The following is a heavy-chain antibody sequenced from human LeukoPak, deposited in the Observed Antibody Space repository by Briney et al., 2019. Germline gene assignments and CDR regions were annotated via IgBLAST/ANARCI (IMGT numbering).Heavy chain of an antibody. J-gene: IGHJ6*04. CDR3: ARRQYCSGGSCYDYYYYGMDV. Sequence: GESLKISCKGSGYSFTSYWIGWVRQMPGKGLEWMGIIYPGDSDTRYSPSFQGQVTISADKSISTAYLQWSSLKASDTAMYYCARRQYCSGGSCYDYYYYGMDVWGKGTTVTVSS. D-gene: IGHD2-15*01. CDR1: GYSFTSYW. CDR2: IYPGDSDT. V-gene: IGHV5-51*01.